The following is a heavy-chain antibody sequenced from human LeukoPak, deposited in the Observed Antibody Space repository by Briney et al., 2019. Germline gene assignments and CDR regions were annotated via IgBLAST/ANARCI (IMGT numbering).Heavy chain of an antibody. V-gene: IGHV4-4*07. Sequence: SETLSLTCTVSGGSISSYYWSWIRQPAGKGLEWIGRIYTGGSTNYNPSLKSRVTMSVDTSKNQFSLKLSSVTAADTAVYYCARGGLAGDAFDIWGQGTMVTVSS. CDR2: IYTGGST. CDR1: GGSISSYY. D-gene: IGHD7-27*01. CDR3: ARGGLAGDAFDI. J-gene: IGHJ3*02.